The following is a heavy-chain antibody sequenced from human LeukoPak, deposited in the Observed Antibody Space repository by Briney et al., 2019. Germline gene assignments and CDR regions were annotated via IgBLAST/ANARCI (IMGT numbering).Heavy chain of an antibody. J-gene: IGHJ4*02. CDR3: AKVHWYYYDSSGYYQPKYDY. CDR1: GFTFRRYD. CDR2: ISGGNT. D-gene: IGHD3-22*01. V-gene: IGHV3-23*01. Sequence: GGSLRLSCAASGFTFRRYDMSWVRQAPGKGLEWVSAISGGNTYYADSVKGRFTISRDNSKNTLYLQMNSLRAEDTAVYYCAKVHWYYYDSSGYYQPKYDYWGQGTLVTVSS.